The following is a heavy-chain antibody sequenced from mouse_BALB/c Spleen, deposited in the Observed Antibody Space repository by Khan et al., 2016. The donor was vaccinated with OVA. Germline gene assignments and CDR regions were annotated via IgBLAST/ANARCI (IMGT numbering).Heavy chain of an antibody. V-gene: IGHV1-9*01. CDR1: GYTFSSYW. J-gene: IGHJ3*01. CDR3: ARGNYYGSSSWFGY. CDR2: ILPGSGRN. Sequence: QMQLEESGAELMKPGASVKISCKATGYTFSSYWIEWVKQRPGHGLEWIGEILPGSGRNNYNEKFKGKATFTADTSSNTAYMQLSNLTSDDSAVDYCARGNYYGSSSWFGYWGQGTLVTVSA. D-gene: IGHD1-1*01.